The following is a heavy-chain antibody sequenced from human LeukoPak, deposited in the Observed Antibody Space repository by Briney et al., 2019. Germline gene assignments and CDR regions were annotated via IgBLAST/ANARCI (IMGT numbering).Heavy chain of an antibody. Sequence: PSETLSLTCAVYGGSFSGYYWSWLRQPPGKGLEWLGEINHSGSTNYNPSLKTRVTISVDTSKNQFTLKLSSVTAADTAVYYCARGKNGIAAAGTRYYFDYWGQGTLVTVSS. CDR3: ARGKNGIAAAGTRYYFDY. D-gene: IGHD6-13*01. J-gene: IGHJ4*02. CDR1: GGSFSGYY. CDR2: INHSGST. V-gene: IGHV4-34*01.